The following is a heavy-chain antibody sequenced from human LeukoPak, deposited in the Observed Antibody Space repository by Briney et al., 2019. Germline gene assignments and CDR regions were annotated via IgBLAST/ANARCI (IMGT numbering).Heavy chain of an antibody. J-gene: IGHJ4*02. Sequence: GGSLRLSCAASGFTVSSNYMSHVRHPPGEGLVGGVFIFKGGSTYYADSVKGRFTISRDNSKNTLYLQMNSLRAEDTAVYYCASKRYDSSGYYYHPPYYFDYWGQGTLVTVSS. CDR1: GFTVSSNY. V-gene: IGHV3-66*01. D-gene: IGHD3-22*01. CDR2: IFKGGST. CDR3: ASKRYDSSGYYYHPPYYFDY.